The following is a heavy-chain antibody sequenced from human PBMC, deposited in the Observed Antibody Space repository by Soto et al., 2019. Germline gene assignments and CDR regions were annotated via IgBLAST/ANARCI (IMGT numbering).Heavy chain of an antibody. J-gene: IGHJ4*02. CDR3: ASLSGYDLQGVGYFDY. Sequence: EVQLMESGGGLVQPGGSLRLSCAASGFTFSNYWMCWVRQAPGKGLEWVANIKQDGNEKYYVDSVKGRFTISRDNAKNSLYLQMSRLRAEDTAVYYCASLSGYDLQGVGYFDYWGQGTLVTVSS. D-gene: IGHD5-12*01. CDR2: IKQDGNEK. V-gene: IGHV3-7*03. CDR1: GFTFSNYW.